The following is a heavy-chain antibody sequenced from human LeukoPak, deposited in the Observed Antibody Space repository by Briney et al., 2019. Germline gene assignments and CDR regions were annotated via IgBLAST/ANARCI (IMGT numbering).Heavy chain of an antibody. D-gene: IGHD3-22*01. CDR1: GGSLSSYY. CDR3: ARDLESYYDSSGSGY. CDR2: IYYSGST. J-gene: IGHJ4*02. V-gene: IGHV4-59*01. Sequence: SETPSLTCTVSGGSLSSYYWSWIRQPPGKGLEWIGYIYYSGSTNYNPSLKSRVTISVDTSKNQFSLKLSSVTAADTAVYYCARDLESYYDSSGSGYWGQGTLVTVSS.